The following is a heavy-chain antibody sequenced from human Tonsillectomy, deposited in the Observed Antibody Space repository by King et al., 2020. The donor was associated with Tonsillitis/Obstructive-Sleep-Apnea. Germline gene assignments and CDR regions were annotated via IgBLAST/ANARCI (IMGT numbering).Heavy chain of an antibody. D-gene: IGHD2-15*01. CDR3: ARNGYCSGGSCYDFDY. V-gene: IGHV4-4*02. CDR1: GGCNSSSNV. CDR2: TYHSGST. J-gene: IGHJ4*02. Sequence: VQLQESGPGLVKPSGTPSVNCAGSGGCNSSSNVWRLFCPPPGKGVVRIVETYHSGSTHYNPSPKDRVTIAVEKSKNQFSLKLSSVTAADTAVYYCARNGYCSGGSCYDFDYWGQGTLVTVSS.